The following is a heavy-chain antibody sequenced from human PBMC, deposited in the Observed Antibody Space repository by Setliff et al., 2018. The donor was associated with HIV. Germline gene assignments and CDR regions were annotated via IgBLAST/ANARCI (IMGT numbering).Heavy chain of an antibody. CDR1: GGPISSAGGYF. D-gene: IGHD3-16*01. Sequence: PSETLSLTCTVSGGPISSAGGYFYSWIRQHPGKGLEWIGYIYYSGSIYYNPSLKSRFTISMDTSKNQFSLKVTSVSAADTAVYYCARGGRKDLADYWGQGALVTVSS. CDR2: IYYSGSI. J-gene: IGHJ4*02. CDR3: ARGGRKDLADY. V-gene: IGHV4-31*03.